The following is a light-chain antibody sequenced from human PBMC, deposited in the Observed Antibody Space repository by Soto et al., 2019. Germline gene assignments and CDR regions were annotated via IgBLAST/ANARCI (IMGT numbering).Light chain of an antibody. V-gene: IGKV3-11*01. J-gene: IGKJ5*01. CDR3: QQRSNWPSIT. CDR1: QSVSSY. Sequence: EIVLTQSPATLSLSPGERATLSCSASQSVSSYLAWYRQKPGQAPRLLIYGASNRATGIPARFSGSGSGTDFTLTISSLEPEDSAVYYCQQRSNWPSITFGQGTRLEIK. CDR2: GAS.